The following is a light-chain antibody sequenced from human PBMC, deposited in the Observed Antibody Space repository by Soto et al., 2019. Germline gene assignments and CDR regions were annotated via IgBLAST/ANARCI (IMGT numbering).Light chain of an antibody. CDR2: AAS. CDR3: QQSYSSPWT. Sequence: DIQMTQSPSSLSASVRDRVTITCRASQSISNYLNWYQQKPGRAPKILIYAASSLQSGVPSRFSGGGSGTDFTLTITSLQPEDFATYSCQQSYSSPWTFGQGTKVEI. CDR1: QSISNY. V-gene: IGKV1-39*01. J-gene: IGKJ1*01.